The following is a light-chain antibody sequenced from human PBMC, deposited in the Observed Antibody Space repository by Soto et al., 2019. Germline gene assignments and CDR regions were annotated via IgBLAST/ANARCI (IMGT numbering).Light chain of an antibody. CDR2: GAS. J-gene: IGKJ1*01. CDR3: QQYGNSPWT. V-gene: IGKV3-20*01. CDR1: QSVSSSY. Sequence: EIVLTQSPGTLSLSPGERATLSCRASQSVSSSYLAWYQQKPGQAPRLLIYGASSRATGIPDRFSGSASGTDFTLNISRLEPEDFAVYYCQQYGNSPWTFGQGTKVEIK.